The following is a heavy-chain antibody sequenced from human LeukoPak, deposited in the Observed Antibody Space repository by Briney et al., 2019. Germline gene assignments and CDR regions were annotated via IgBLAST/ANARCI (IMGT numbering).Heavy chain of an antibody. D-gene: IGHD1-14*01. CDR1: GASLNNNY. CDR2: IYSNGNT. CDR3: ASGTFDGPLYGTYWYFHV. J-gene: IGHJ2*01. V-gene: IGHV4-59*01. Sequence: SETLSLTCAVSGASLNNNYWTWVRQPPGKGLEWIGYIYSNGNTNYNPSLKGRVTMSIETSKNQFSLQLPSVTAADTAVYYCASGTFDGPLYGTYWYFHVWGRGTLVTVSS.